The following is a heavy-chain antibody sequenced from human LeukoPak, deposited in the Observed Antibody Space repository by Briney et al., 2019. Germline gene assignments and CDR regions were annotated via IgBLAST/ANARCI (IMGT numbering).Heavy chain of an antibody. Sequence: SETLSLTCTVSGGSISSYYWSWIRQPPGKGLEWIGYIYYSGSTNYNPSLKSRVTISVDTSKNQFSLKLSSVTAADTAVYYCARGRYNWNYWGQGTLVTVSS. CDR2: IYYSGST. CDR3: ARGRYNWNY. J-gene: IGHJ4*02. CDR1: GGSISSYY. V-gene: IGHV4-59*01. D-gene: IGHD1-20*01.